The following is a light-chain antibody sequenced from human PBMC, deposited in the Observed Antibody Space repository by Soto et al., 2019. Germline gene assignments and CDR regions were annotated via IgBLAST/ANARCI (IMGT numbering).Light chain of an antibody. V-gene: IGKV1-12*01. CDR2: AAS. J-gene: IGKJ4*01. Sequence: DIPMTQSPSSVSASVGDRITITCRASQGISSWLAWYQQIPGKAPKLLNYAASSLLSGLPSRFSGSVSGTYFTLTISRLQPEDFATYYCQQVNSFPLTFGGGTKVEIK. CDR1: QGISSW. CDR3: QQVNSFPLT.